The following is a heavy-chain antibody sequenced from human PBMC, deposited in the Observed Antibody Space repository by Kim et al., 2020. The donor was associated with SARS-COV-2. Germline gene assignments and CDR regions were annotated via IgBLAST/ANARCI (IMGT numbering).Heavy chain of an antibody. D-gene: IGHD2-21*02. CDR3: ARDLHHLAYCGGDCPRGFDY. J-gene: IGHJ4*02. V-gene: IGHV1-46*01. CDR2: INPSGGST. Sequence: ASVKVSCKASGYTFTSYYMHWVRQAPGQGLEWMGIINPSGGSTSYAQKFQGRVTMTRDTSTSTVYMELSSLRSEDTAVYYCARDLHHLAYCGGDCPRGFDYWGQGTLVTVSS. CDR1: GYTFTSYY.